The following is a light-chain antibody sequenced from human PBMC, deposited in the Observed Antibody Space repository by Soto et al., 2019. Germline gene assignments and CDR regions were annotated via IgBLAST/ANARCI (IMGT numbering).Light chain of an antibody. Sequence: EIVMTQSPATLSVSPGERVILSCRASQSVSSNLAWYQQKPGQAPRLLIYGASTRATDIPARFSGSGSGTDFTLTISGLQSEDFAVYYCQQYNDWPVLLTFGGGTKVDIK. J-gene: IGKJ4*01. CDR2: GAS. V-gene: IGKV3-15*01. CDR3: QQYNDWPVLLT. CDR1: QSVSSN.